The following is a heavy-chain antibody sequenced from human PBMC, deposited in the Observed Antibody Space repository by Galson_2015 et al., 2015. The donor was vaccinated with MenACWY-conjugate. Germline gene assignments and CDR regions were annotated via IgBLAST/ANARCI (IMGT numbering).Heavy chain of an antibody. CDR2: IYYSGST. CDR3: ARGTVVVVAARVSYYYYGMDV. V-gene: IGHV4-59*08. CDR1: GFTFSNYW. Sequence: LRLSCAASGFTFSNYWMTWVRQALGKGLEWIGYIYYSGSTNYNPSLKSRVTISVDTSKNQFSLKLSSVTAADTAVYYCARGTVVVVAARVSYYYYGMDVWGQGTTVTVSS. D-gene: IGHD2-15*01. J-gene: IGHJ6*02.